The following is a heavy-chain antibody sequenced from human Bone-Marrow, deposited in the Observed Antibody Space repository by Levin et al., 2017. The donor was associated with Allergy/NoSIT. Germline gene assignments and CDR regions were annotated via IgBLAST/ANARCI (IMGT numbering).Heavy chain of an antibody. V-gene: IGHV4-59*01. D-gene: IGHD5-24*01. CDR2: ISYSGST. Sequence: NSSETLSLTCTVSGDSLSSYYWSWIRQPPGKRLEWIAYISYSGSTNYNPSLKSRVTLSGDKSKNHSSLHLTSVTAADTAVYYCARSLRRENFDYWGQGILVTVSS. CDR3: ARSLRRENFDY. CDR1: GDSLSSYY. J-gene: IGHJ4*02.